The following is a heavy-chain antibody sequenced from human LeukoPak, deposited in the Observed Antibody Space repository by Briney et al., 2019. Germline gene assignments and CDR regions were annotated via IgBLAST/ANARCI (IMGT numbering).Heavy chain of an antibody. CDR1: GGSISSSSYY. CDR3: AREGSIVGATPYFQH. CDR2: IYYSGST. Sequence: KASETLSLTCTVSGGSISSSSYYWGWIRQPPGKGLEWIGSIYYSGSTYYNPSLKSRVTISVDTSKNQFSLKLSSVTAADTAVYYCAREGSIVGATPYFQHWGQGTLVTVSS. D-gene: IGHD1-26*01. J-gene: IGHJ1*01. V-gene: IGHV4-39*07.